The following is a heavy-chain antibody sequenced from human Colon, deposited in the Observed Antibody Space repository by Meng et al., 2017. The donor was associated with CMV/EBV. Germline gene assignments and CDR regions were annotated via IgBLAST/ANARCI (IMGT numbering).Heavy chain of an antibody. CDR1: GFIFSSYW. V-gene: IGHV3-7*01. D-gene: IGHD6-19*01. CDR2: IKQDGSEK. J-gene: IGHJ5*02. Sequence: GGSLRLSCAASGFIFSSYWMSWVRQAPGKGLEWVANIKQDGSEKYYVDSVKGRFTISRGNAKNSVYLQMNSLRAEDTAVYYCARVPSSAWYVGVWFDPWGQGTLVTVSS. CDR3: ARVPSSAWYVGVWFDP.